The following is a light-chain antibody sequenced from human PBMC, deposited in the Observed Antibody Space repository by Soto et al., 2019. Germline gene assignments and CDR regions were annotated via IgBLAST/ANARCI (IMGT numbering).Light chain of an antibody. V-gene: IGLV1-40*01. J-gene: IGLJ1*01. CDR2: GNT. CDR3: QSYENSRTGFYV. Sequence: QSVLTQPPSVSGAPGQRVTISCTGSSSDIGAGFDVHWYHHLPGTAPKLLIYGNTNRPSGVPGRFSGSKSGTSASLVITGLQAEDEADYYCQSYENSRTGFYVFGTGTKVTVL. CDR1: SSDIGAGFD.